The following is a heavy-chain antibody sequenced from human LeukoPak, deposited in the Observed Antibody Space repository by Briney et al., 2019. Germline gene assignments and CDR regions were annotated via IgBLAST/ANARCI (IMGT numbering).Heavy chain of an antibody. CDR3: ARGEGLPQLLWFRESQNWFDP. D-gene: IGHD3-10*01. CDR2: INHSGST. CDR1: GGSFSGYY. Sequence: SETLSLTCAVYGGSFSGYYWSWIRQPPGEGLEWIGEINHSGSTNYNPSLKSRVTISVDTSKNQFSLQLNSVTPEDTAVYYCARGEGLPQLLWFRESQNWFDPWGQGTLVTVSS. V-gene: IGHV4-34*01. J-gene: IGHJ5*02.